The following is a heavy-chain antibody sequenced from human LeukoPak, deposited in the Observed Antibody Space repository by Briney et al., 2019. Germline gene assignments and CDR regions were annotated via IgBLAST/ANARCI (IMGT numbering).Heavy chain of an antibody. CDR3: ARLRRGDIFTGYRSSYFDY. D-gene: IGHD3-9*01. CDR1: GYSFTSYW. CDR2: IYPGDSDT. J-gene: IGHJ4*02. Sequence: GESLKISCNGSGYSFTSYWIGWVRQMPGKGLEWMGIIYPGDSDTRYSPSFQGQVTISADKSISTAYLQWSSLKASDTAMYYCARLRRGDIFTGYRSSYFDYRGQGTLVTVSS. V-gene: IGHV5-51*01.